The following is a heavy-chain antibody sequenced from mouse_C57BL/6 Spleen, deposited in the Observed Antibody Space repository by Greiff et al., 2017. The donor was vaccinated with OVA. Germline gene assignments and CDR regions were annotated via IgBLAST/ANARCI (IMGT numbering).Heavy chain of an antibody. J-gene: IGHJ3*01. CDR1: GYTFTTYP. CDR2: FHPYNDDT. D-gene: IGHD2-4*01. Sequence: QVQLKESGAELVKPGASVKMSCKASGYTFTTYPIEWMKQNHGKSLEWIGNFHPYNDDTKYNEKFKGKATLTVEKSSSTVYLELSRLTSDDSAVYYCARRGYDYDGGFAYWGQGTLVTVSA. V-gene: IGHV1-47*01. CDR3: ARRGYDYDGGFAY.